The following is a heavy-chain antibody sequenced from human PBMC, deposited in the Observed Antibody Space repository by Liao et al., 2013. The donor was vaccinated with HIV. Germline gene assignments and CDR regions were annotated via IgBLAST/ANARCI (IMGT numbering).Heavy chain of an antibody. CDR2: IYTSGST. CDR1: GGSISSYY. V-gene: IGHV4-4*07. CDR3: ARAREQWLPLDDAFDI. J-gene: IGHJ3*02. Sequence: QVQLQESGPGLVKPSETLSLTCTVSGGSISSYYWSWIRQPAGKGLEWIGRIYTSGSTNYNPSLKSRVTMSVDTSKNQFSLKLSSVTAADTAVYYCARAREQWLPLDDAFDIWGQGTMVTVSS. D-gene: IGHD6-19*01.